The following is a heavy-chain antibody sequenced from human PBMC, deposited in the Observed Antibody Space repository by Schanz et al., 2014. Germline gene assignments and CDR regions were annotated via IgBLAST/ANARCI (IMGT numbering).Heavy chain of an antibody. J-gene: IGHJ5*02. V-gene: IGHV1-18*01. D-gene: IGHD3-10*01. CDR1: GYTFTRSG. CDR3: ARERGVRGGGVWKVNWFDP. Sequence: QVQLVQSGGEVKTPGASVKVSCKASGYTFTRSGISWVRQAPGQGLEWMGWIGGFDGNTNFAQKFPGRVPMTTDTSTSTAYMELRSLRSEDTAVYYCARERGVRGGGVWKVNWFDPWGQGTLVTVSS. CDR2: IGGFDGNT.